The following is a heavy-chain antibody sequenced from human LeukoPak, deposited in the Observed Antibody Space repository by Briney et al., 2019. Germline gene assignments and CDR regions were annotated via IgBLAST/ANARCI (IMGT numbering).Heavy chain of an antibody. CDR1: GFTFSSYG. CDR2: ISGSGGST. J-gene: IGHJ6*03. D-gene: IGHD6-19*01. V-gene: IGHV3-23*01. Sequence: GGSLRLSCAGSGFTFSSYGMSWVRQAPGKGLEWVSAISGSGGSTYYADSVKGRFTISRDNSKNTLYLQMNSLRAEDTAVYYCAKRSSGWYTGGYYYYMDVWGKGTTVTVSS. CDR3: AKRSSGWYTGGYYYYMDV.